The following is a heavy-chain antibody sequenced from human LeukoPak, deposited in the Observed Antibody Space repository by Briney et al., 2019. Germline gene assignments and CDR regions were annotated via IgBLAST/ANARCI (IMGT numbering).Heavy chain of an antibody. CDR3: AREWGYSSVWPDAFDV. J-gene: IGHJ3*01. CDR2: IYDGGNT. V-gene: IGHV4-59*01. D-gene: IGHD6-19*01. CDR1: GGSISRYY. Sequence: PSETLSLTCTVSGGSISRYYWNWIRQPPGKGLEWIAYIYDGGNTNYNPSLKSRVTISVDTSKNQVSLKLSSVTTADTAVYYCAREWGYSSVWPDAFDVWGQGTMVTVSA.